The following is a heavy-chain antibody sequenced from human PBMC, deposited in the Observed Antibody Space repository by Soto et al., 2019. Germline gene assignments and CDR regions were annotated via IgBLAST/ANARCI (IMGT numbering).Heavy chain of an antibody. J-gene: IGHJ6*02. CDR3: ATPYCSGGSCYEGFYYGMDV. Sequence: ASVKVSCKASGYTFTSYDINWVRQATGQGLEWMGWMNPNSGNTGYAQKFQGRATMTRNTSISTAYMELSSLRSEDTAVYYCATPYCSGGSCYEGFYYGMDVWGQGTTVTVSS. D-gene: IGHD2-15*01. CDR2: MNPNSGNT. V-gene: IGHV1-8*01. CDR1: GYTFTSYD.